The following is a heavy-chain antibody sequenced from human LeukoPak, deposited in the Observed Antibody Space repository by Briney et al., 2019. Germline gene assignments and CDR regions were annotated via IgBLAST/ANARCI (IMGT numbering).Heavy chain of an antibody. CDR2: ISWNSASV. D-gene: IGHD6-13*01. J-gene: IGHJ4*02. V-gene: IGHV3-9*01. Sequence: GGSLRLPREASGFTFDDYGMHWVRQAPGKGLEWVSTISWNSASVGYVDSVKGRFTISRDNAKKTLYLQMNSLRPEDTALYYCAKDYGYSSSWYDYWGQGTLVTVSS. CDR3: AKDYGYSSSWYDY. CDR1: GFTFDDYG.